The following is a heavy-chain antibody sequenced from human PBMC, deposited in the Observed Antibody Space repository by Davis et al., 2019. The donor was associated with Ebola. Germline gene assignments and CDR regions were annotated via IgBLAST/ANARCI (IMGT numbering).Heavy chain of an antibody. CDR1: GFTFSSYG. J-gene: IGHJ4*02. CDR2: IWYDGSNK. CDR3: ARDGGRDSWD. D-gene: IGHD6-13*01. Sequence: GGSLGPSCAASGFTFSSYGMHWVRQAPGKGLEWVAVIWYDGSNKYYADSVKGRFTISRDNSKNTLYLQMNSLRAEDTAVYYCARDGGRDSWDWGQGTLVTVSS. V-gene: IGHV3-33*01.